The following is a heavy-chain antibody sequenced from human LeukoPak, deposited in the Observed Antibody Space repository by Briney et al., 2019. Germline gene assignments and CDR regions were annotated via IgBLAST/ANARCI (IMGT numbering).Heavy chain of an antibody. J-gene: IGHJ6*03. CDR2: IYTSGST. CDR1: GGSISSYY. V-gene: IGHV4-4*07. CDR3: ARTTEGGYTYDYFYYYYMDV. D-gene: IGHD5-18*01. Sequence: SETLSLTCTVSGGSISSYYWSWIRQPAGKGLEWIGRIYTSGSTNYNPSLKSRVTISVDTSKNQFSLKLSSVTAADTAVYYCARTTEGGYTYDYFYYYYMDVWGKGTTVTISS.